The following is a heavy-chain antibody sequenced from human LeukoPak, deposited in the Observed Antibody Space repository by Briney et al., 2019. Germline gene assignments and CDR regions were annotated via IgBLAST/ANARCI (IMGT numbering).Heavy chain of an antibody. CDR2: ISHSDTTDHTR. D-gene: IGHD3-9*01. J-gene: IGHJ4*02. CDR3: VRDGYNDMLTAFDY. Sequence: GGSLRLSCAASGFMFSGYEMNWVRQAPGKGLEWVAYISHSDTTDHTRHYADSVKGRFIISRDNAKKSLSLQMNSLRVEDTAVYYCVRDGYNDMLTAFDYWGQGTLVTVSS. CDR1: GFMFSGYE. V-gene: IGHV3-48*03.